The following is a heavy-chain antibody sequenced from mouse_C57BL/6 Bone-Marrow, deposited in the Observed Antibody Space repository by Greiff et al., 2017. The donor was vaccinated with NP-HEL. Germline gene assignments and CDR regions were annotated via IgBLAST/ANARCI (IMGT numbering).Heavy chain of an antibody. Sequence: VQLQQSGAELVRPGASVKLSCTASGFNIKDDYMHWVKQRPEQGLEWIGMIHPNSGSTNYNEKFKSKATLTVDKSSSTAYMQLSSLTSEDSAVYYWARGGYYYYGSSPYYFDYWGQGTTLTVSS. J-gene: IGHJ2*01. CDR1: GFNIKDDY. V-gene: IGHV1-64*01. CDR3: ARGGYYYYGSSPYYFDY. D-gene: IGHD1-1*01. CDR2: IHPNSGST.